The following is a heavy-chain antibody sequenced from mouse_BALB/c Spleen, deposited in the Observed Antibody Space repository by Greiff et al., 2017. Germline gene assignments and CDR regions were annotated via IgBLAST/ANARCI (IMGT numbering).Heavy chain of an antibody. D-gene: IGHD2-1*01. CDR2: IRSKSNNYAT. CDR1: GFTFNTNA. Sequence: EVQLVETGGGLVQPKGSLKLSCAASGFTFNTNAMNWVRQAPGKGLEWVARIRSKSNNYATYYADSVKDRFTISRDDSQSMLYLQMNNLKTEDTAMYYCVRDGNYGLFDYWGQGTTLTVSS. V-gene: IGHV10S3*01. CDR3: VRDGNYGLFDY. J-gene: IGHJ2*01.